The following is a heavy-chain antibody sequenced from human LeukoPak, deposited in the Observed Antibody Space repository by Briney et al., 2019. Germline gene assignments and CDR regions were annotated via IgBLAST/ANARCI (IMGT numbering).Heavy chain of an antibody. V-gene: IGHV4-59*01. CDR3: ARGVRYFDWLYYYYMDV. J-gene: IGHJ6*03. Sequence: PSETLSLTCTVSGGSISSYYWSWIRQPPGKGLEWIGYIYYSGSTNYNPSLKSRVTISVDTSKNQFSLKLSSVTAADTAVYYCARGVRYFDWLYYYYMDVWGKGTTVIISS. D-gene: IGHD3-9*01. CDR1: GGSISSYY. CDR2: IYYSGST.